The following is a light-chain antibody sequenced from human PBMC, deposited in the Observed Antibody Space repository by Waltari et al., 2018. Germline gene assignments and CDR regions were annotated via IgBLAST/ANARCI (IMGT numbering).Light chain of an antibody. Sequence: DIQMTQSPSSLSASVGDRVTITCRASLTITNYLAWYQQKPGKAPRLLIYTTSTLEGGVPLRFSGSGSGRDFTLTISSLQPDDSATYYCQQYNSFSTFGQGTKVEIK. CDR2: TTS. J-gene: IGKJ1*01. CDR1: LTITNY. V-gene: IGKV1-5*03. CDR3: QQYNSFST.